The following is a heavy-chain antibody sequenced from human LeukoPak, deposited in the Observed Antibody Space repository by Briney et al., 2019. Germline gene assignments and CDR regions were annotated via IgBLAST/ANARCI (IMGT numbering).Heavy chain of an antibody. CDR3: ARGLVGIAAAGNNWFDP. J-gene: IGHJ5*02. Sequence: SETLSLTCAVYGGSFSGYYWSWIRQPPGKGLEWIGEINHSGSTNYNPSLKSRVTISVDTPKNQFSLKLSSVTAADTAVYYCARGLVGIAAAGNNWFDPWGQGTLVTVSS. V-gene: IGHV4-34*01. CDR1: GGSFSGYY. D-gene: IGHD6-13*01. CDR2: INHSGST.